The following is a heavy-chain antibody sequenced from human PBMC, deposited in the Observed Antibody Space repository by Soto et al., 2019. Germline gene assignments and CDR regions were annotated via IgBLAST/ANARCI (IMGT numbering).Heavy chain of an antibody. V-gene: IGHV3-30*18. CDR3: AKAPFRRPYYFYGMDV. D-gene: IGHD3-10*01. CDR2: ISEDAETD. CDR1: GFTFSDFG. Sequence: VGSVRLSCVASGFTFSDFGMHWVRQGPGKGLEWLAVISEDAETDFHADSVKGRFTVSRDNFKETLYLQMNSLTTDDSGVYFCAKAPFRRPYYFYGMDVWGQGTTVTVSS. J-gene: IGHJ6*02.